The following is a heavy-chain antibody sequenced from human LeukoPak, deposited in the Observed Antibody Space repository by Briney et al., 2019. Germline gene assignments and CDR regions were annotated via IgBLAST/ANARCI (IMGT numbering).Heavy chain of an antibody. Sequence: GGSLRLSCAASGFTFSDYYMSWIRQAPGKGPEWVSYISSSGSTIYYADSVKGRFTISRDNAKNSLYLQMNSLRAEDTAVYYCARDGHCSSTSCRPYYYYYMDVWGKGTTVTVSS. CDR1: GFTFSDYY. V-gene: IGHV3-11*01. CDR2: ISSSGSTI. J-gene: IGHJ6*03. D-gene: IGHD2-2*01. CDR3: ARDGHCSSTSCRPYYYYYMDV.